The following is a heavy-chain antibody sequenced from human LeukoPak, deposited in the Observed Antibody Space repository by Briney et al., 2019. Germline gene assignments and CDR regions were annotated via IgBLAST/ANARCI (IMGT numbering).Heavy chain of an antibody. CDR3: ASNPSSTGGWFDP. V-gene: IGHV4-34*01. J-gene: IGHJ5*02. CDR1: GGSFSGYY. CDR2: INHSGST. D-gene: IGHD6-13*01. Sequence: NPSETLSLTCAVYGGSFSGYYWSWIRQPPGKGLEWIGEINHSGSTNYNPSLKSRVTISVDTSKNQFSLKLSSVTAADTAVYYCASNPSSTGGWFDPWGQGTLVTVSS.